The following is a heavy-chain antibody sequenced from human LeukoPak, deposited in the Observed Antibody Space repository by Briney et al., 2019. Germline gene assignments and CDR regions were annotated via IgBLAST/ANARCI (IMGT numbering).Heavy chain of an antibody. V-gene: IGHV4-4*02. Sequence: GSLRLSCAASGFTFSSYWMHWVRQPPGKGLEWIGEIYHSGSTNYNPSLKSRVTISLDKSKNQFSLKLTSVTAADTAVYYCVKAAVAVDYWGQGTLVTVSS. CDR2: IYHSGST. D-gene: IGHD6-19*01. J-gene: IGHJ4*02. CDR3: VKAAVAVDY. CDR1: GFTFSSYW.